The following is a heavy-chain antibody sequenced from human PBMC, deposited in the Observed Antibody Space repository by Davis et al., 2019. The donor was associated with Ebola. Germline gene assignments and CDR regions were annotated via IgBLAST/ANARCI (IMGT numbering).Heavy chain of an antibody. CDR3: TREVSRGDV. D-gene: IGHD3-16*02. V-gene: IGHV3-73*01. Sequence: GESLKISCAASGFTFSGSAMHWVRQASGNGLEWVGRIRSKANSYATAYAASVKGRFTISRDDSKNTAYLQMNSLKTEDTAVYYCTREVSRGDVWGQGTTVTVSS. CDR1: GFTFSGSA. J-gene: IGHJ6*02. CDR2: IRSKANSYAT.